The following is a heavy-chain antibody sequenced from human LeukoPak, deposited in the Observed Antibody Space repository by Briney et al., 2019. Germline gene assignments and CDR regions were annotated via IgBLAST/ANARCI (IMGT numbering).Heavy chain of an antibody. D-gene: IGHD2-8*01. J-gene: IGHJ4*02. CDR1: GFTFGRYW. CDR2: IKKDGSEK. CDR3: ARLLVYNSGGEAFDY. Sequence: PGGSLRLSCAASGFTFGRYWMSWVRQAPGKGLEWVANIKKDGSEKYYVDSVKGRFTISRDNAKNSLYLQMNSLRAEDTAVYYCARLLVYNSGGEAFDYWGPGTLVTVSS. V-gene: IGHV3-7*01.